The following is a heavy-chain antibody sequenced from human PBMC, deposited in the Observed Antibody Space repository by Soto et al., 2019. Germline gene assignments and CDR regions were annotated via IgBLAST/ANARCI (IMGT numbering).Heavy chain of an antibody. CDR3: AKSSGWYVADY. CDR2: ISYDGSNK. Sequence: QVQLVESGGGVVQPGRSLRLSCAASGFTFSSYGMHWVRQAPGKGLEWVAVISYDGSNKYYADSVKGRFTISRDNSKDTQYLQMNSLRAEDTAVYYCAKSSGWYVADYWGQGTLVTVSS. V-gene: IGHV3-30*18. CDR1: GFTFSSYG. J-gene: IGHJ4*02. D-gene: IGHD6-19*01.